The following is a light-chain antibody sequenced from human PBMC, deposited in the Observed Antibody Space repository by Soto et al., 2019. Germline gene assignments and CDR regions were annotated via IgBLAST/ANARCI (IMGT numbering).Light chain of an antibody. CDR3: QQYGRSPYA. CDR2: GTS. CDR1: QSLSSSY. Sequence: EIVLTQSPGTLSLSPGERATLSCRASQSLSSSYIAWYQQRPGQAPRLLIFGTSSRATGTPSRFSGSRSGTDFTLTISRLEPEDFAVYYCQQYGRSPYAFGQGTKLEIK. V-gene: IGKV3-20*01. J-gene: IGKJ2*01.